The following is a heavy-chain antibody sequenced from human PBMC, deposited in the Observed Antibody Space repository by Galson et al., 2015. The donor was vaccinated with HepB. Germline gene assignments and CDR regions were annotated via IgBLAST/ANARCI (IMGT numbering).Heavy chain of an antibody. CDR3: AVDVWYSYGYVPDWFDP. D-gene: IGHD5-18*01. CDR2: ISYDGSNK. Sequence: SLRLSCAASGFTFSSYAMHWVRQAPGKGLEWVAVISYDGSNKYYADSVKGRFTISRDNSKNTLYLQMNSLRAEDTAVYYCAVDVWYSYGYVPDWFDPWGQGTLVTVSS. J-gene: IGHJ5*02. CDR1: GFTFSSYA. V-gene: IGHV3-30-3*01.